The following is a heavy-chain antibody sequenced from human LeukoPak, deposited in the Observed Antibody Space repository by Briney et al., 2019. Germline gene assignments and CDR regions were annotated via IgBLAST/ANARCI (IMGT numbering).Heavy chain of an antibody. J-gene: IGHJ4*02. V-gene: IGHV3-21*01. CDR3: ASRDV. CDR1: RFHLTPYR. Sequence: GGSLRLSCAASRFHLTPYRMNCARQDPGKGLEWVSSISRSSSYIYYADSVKGRFTISRDNAKNSLYLQMNSLRAEDTAVYYCASRDVWGQGTLVTVSS. CDR2: ISRSSSYI.